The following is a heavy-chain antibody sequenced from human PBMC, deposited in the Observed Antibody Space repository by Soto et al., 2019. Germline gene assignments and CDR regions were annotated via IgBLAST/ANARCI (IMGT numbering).Heavy chain of an antibody. CDR3: ARGAIPTQNWFDP. V-gene: IGHV4-59*11. Sequence: PSETLSLTCTVSGGSISSHFWNWIRQPPGKGLEWIAYVYYTGSPNYNPSLQGRVTVSLDTSKNQFSLKLNSVTAADTAVYYCARGAIPTQNWFDPWGQGTLVTVSS. D-gene: IGHD2-2*02. CDR1: GGSISSHF. CDR2: VYYTGSP. J-gene: IGHJ5*02.